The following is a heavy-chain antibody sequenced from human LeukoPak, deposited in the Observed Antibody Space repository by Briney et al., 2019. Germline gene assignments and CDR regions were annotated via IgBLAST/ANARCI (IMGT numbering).Heavy chain of an antibody. CDR3: AKGIAAAGYYFDY. CDR2: ISGSGGST. D-gene: IGHD6-13*01. V-gene: IGHV3-23*01. Sequence: VGSLRLSCAASGFTFSSYAMSWVRQAPGKGLEWVSAISGSGGSTYYADSVKGRFTISRDNSKNTLYLQMNSLRAEDTAVYYCAKGIAAAGYYFDYWGQGTLVTVSS. J-gene: IGHJ4*02. CDR1: GFTFSSYA.